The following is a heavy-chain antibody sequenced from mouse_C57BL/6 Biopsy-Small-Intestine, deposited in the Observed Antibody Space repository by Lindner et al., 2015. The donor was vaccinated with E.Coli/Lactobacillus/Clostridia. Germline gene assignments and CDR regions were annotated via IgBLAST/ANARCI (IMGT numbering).Heavy chain of an antibody. Sequence: SVKVSCKASGGTFSSYAISWVRQAPGQGLEWMGGIIPMFGTSNYAQKFQGRVTVTADESTSTAYMELSSLRSEDTAVYYCARAVSERDHYDSSGYYYMAYWGQGTLVTVSS. J-gene: IGHJ4*01. CDR2: IIPMFGTS. D-gene: IGHD2-4*01. CDR3: ARAVSERDHYDSSGYYYMAY. CDR1: GGTFSSYA. V-gene: IGHV1-81*01.